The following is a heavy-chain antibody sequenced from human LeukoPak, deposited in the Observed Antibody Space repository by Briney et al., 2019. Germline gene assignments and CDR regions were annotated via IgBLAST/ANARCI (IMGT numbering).Heavy chain of an antibody. CDR1: GGSISSSSYY. V-gene: IGHV4-39*07. CDR3: ARVVVVPAAKTNTYYYYYYYMDV. D-gene: IGHD2-2*01. CDR2: IYYSGST. Sequence: SETLSLTCTVSGGSISSSSYYWGWIRQPPGKGLEWIGSIYYSGSTYYNPSLKSRVTISVDTSKNQFSLKLSSVTAADTAVYYCARVVVVPAAKTNTYYYYYYYMDVWGKGTTVTISS. J-gene: IGHJ6*03.